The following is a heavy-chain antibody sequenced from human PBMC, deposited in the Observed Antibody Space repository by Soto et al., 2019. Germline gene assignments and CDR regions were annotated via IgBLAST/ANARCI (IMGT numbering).Heavy chain of an antibody. CDR3: ALPRRYYYYGMDV. D-gene: IGHD2-2*01. CDR1: GYSFTSYW. J-gene: IGHJ6*02. V-gene: IGHV5-51*01. CDR2: IYPGDSDT. Sequence: PGESLKISCKGSGYSFTSYWIGWVRHMPGKGLELMGIIYPGDSDTRYSPSFQGQVTISADKSIRTAYLQWSSLKASDTAMYYCALPRRYYYYGMDVWGQGTTVTVSS.